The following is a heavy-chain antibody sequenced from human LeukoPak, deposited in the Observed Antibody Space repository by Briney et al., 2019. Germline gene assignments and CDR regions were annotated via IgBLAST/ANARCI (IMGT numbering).Heavy chain of an antibody. J-gene: IGHJ4*02. CDR2: ISTTGTI. CDR3: ARDSLVFGVVTTFGY. CDR1: GFTFSRFN. Sequence: PGGSLRLSCAASGFTFSRFNMNWLRQAPGKGLEWLSYISTTGTIYYAESVKGRFSISRDNAKNSLYLQMNSLRPEDTAVYYCARDSLVFGVVTTFGYWGQGTLVTVSS. D-gene: IGHD3-3*01. V-gene: IGHV3-48*01.